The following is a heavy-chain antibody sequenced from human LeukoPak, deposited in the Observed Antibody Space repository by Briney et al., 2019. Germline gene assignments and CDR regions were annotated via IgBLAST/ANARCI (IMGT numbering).Heavy chain of an antibody. Sequence: ASETLSLTCAVSGGSISSSNWWSWVRQPPGKGLEWIGEIYHSGSTNYNPSLKSRVTISVDKSKNQFSLKLSSVTAADTAVYYCARDQGYGGTYYYYGMDVWGQGTTVTVSS. CDR1: GGSISSSNW. CDR3: ARDQGYGGTYYYYGMDV. D-gene: IGHD4-23*01. V-gene: IGHV4-4*02. J-gene: IGHJ6*02. CDR2: IYHSGST.